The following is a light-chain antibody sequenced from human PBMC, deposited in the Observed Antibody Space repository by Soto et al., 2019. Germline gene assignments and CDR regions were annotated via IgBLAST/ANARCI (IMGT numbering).Light chain of an antibody. CDR3: TSWTTSTTMI. CDR1: SSDIGAYNF. J-gene: IGLJ2*01. V-gene: IGLV2-14*03. CDR2: DVN. Sequence: QSALTQPASASGSPGQSITISCTGTSSDIGAYNFVSWYQQHPGKAPKLMLYDVNIRPSGVSNRFSGSKSGNTASLTISGLQAEAEADYYCTSWTTSTTMIFGGGTKLTVL.